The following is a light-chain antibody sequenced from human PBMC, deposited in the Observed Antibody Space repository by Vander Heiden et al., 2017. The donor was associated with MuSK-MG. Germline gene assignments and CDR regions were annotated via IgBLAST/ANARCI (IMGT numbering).Light chain of an antibody. CDR3: QLYASTPSIT. CDR1: QSVLDRSNNMND. Sequence: DIVMTQSPDSLALSLGERATINCKSSQSVLDRSNNMNDLSWYQQKPGQPPKLLIYWASTRDAGVPDRLSRSRFGKDFTLTISIRQIEDVAIYYCQLYASTPSITFGQGRLPEI. V-gene: IGKV4-1*01. J-gene: IGKJ5*01. CDR2: WAS.